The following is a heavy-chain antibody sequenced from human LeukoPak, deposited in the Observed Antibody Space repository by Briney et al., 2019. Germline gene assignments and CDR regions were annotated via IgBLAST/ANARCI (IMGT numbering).Heavy chain of an antibody. D-gene: IGHD5-12*01. J-gene: IGHJ5*02. CDR2: IYYSGST. CDR1: GGSISSYY. Sequence: SETLSLTCTVSGGSISSYYWSWIRQPPGKGLEWIGYIYYSGSTNYNPSLKSRVTISVDTSKNQFSLKLSSVTAADTAVYYCARDPVATTGFDPWGQGTLVTVSS. V-gene: IGHV4-59*01. CDR3: ARDPVATTGFDP.